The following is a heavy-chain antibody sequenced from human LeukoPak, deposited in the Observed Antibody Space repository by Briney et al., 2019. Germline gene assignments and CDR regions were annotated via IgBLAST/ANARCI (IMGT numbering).Heavy chain of an antibody. CDR2: IKQDGSEK. J-gene: IGHJ6*03. Sequence: GGSLRLSCAAAGFTFSSYWMSWVRQAPGKGLEWVANIKQDGSEKYYVDSVKGRFTISRDNAKNSLYLQMNSLRAEGTAVYYCARDSHYYYYMDVWGKGTTVTVSS. CDR1: GFTFSSYW. CDR3: ARDSHYYYYMDV. V-gene: IGHV3-7*01.